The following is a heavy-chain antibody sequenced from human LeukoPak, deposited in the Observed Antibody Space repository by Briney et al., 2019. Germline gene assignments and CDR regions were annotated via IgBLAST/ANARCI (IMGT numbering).Heavy chain of an antibody. Sequence: GGSLRLYCAASGFDFNTYTMNWVRQAPGKGLEWVASIISSSASISYADSMKGRFTISRDNAKKTVYLHMSSVRAEDTAVYYCARDLQEFDSWGQGTLVTVSS. CDR3: ARDLQEFDS. V-gene: IGHV3-21*01. J-gene: IGHJ4*02. CDR1: GFDFNTYT. CDR2: IISSSASI.